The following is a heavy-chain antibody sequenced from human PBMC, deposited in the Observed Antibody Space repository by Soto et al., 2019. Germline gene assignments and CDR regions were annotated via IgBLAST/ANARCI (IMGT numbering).Heavy chain of an antibody. D-gene: IGHD6-13*01. CDR3: AKDQGSSWYEIDY. CDR2: ISSSSGYI. J-gene: IGHJ4*02. CDR1: GFTFSSDW. Sequence: PGGSLRLSCAASGFTFSSDWMHWVRQAPGKGLEWVSSISSSSGYIYYADSVKGRFTISRDNSKNTLYLQMNSLRAEDTAVYYCAKDQGSSWYEIDYWGQGTLVTVS. V-gene: IGHV3-21*04.